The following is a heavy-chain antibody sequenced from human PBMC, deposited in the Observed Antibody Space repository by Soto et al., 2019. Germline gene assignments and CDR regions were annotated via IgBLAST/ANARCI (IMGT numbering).Heavy chain of an antibody. CDR3: AKGRQFRGDYYYYMDV. Sequence: GGSLRLSCAASGFTFSSYAMSWVRQAPGKGLEWVSAISGSGGSTYYADSVKGRFTISRDNSKNTLYLQMNSLRAEDTAVYYCAKGRQFRGDYYYYMDVWGKGTTVTVSS. CDR2: ISGSGGST. J-gene: IGHJ6*03. CDR1: GFTFSSYA. D-gene: IGHD3-16*01. V-gene: IGHV3-23*01.